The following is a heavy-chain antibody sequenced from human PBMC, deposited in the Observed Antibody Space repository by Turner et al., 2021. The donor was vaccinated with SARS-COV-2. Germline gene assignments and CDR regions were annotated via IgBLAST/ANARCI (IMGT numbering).Heavy chain of an antibody. CDR1: GYTFTGYY. CDR3: ASSANSSGWHY. V-gene: IGHV1-2*02. CDR2: INPNSGGT. J-gene: IGHJ4*02. Sequence: HVQLVQSGAEVKKPGASVTVSCKASGYTFTGYYMHWVRQAPGQGFEWMGWINPNSGGTNYAQKVQGRVTMTRDTSISTDYMELSRLRSDDTAVYYCASSANSSGWHYWGQGTLVTVSS. D-gene: IGHD6-19*01.